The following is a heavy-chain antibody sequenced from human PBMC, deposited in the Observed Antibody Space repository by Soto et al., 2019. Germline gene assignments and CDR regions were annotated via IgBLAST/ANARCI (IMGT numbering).Heavy chain of an antibody. Sequence: SVRVSPKASGFTFNSSPVHWVRQARGQRLEWIGWIVVGSGNTNYAQKFQERVTITRDMSTSTAYMELSSLRSEDTAVYYCAAEEYCYDHYWGQGTLVTVSS. CDR3: AAEEYCYDHY. D-gene: IGHD3-22*01. J-gene: IGHJ4*02. CDR1: GFTFNSSP. V-gene: IGHV1-58*01. CDR2: IVVGSGNT.